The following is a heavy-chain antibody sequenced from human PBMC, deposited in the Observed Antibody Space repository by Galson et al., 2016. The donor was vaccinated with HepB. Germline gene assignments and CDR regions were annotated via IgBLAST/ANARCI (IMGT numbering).Heavy chain of an antibody. J-gene: IGHJ1*01. V-gene: IGHV3-33*01. CDR3: VRGDKVARGLFLY. CDR2: VWHDGSKQ. D-gene: IGHD5-12*01. Sequence: SLRLSCAGSGFTFDTYPLHWVRQAPGKGLEWIAIVWHDGSKQYYADSVKGRFNISRDNSENILYLQMNSVGVDDTAVYYCVRGDKVARGLFLYGGQGSPVIVSS. CDR1: GFTFDTYP.